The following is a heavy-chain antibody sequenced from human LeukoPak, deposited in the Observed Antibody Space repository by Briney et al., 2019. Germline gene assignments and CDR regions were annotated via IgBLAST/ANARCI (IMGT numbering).Heavy chain of an antibody. Sequence: PGGSLRLSCATSGFTFSSYWMHWVRQAPGEGLVWVSHIISDGSSTNYADSVKGRFTISRDNSRNTLYLQMHSLRVEDTAVYYCARDRGGSYDFWGQGTLVIVSS. CDR2: IISDGSST. J-gene: IGHJ4*02. V-gene: IGHV3-74*01. D-gene: IGHD1-26*01. CDR3: ARDRGGSYDF. CDR1: GFTFSSYW.